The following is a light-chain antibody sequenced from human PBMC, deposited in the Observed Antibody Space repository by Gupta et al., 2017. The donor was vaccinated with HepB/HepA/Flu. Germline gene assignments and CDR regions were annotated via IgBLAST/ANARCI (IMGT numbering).Light chain of an antibody. CDR3: QQYGSSMCS. V-gene: IGKV3-20*01. CDR1: RSVSSSY. CDR2: GAS. J-gene: IGKJ2*04. Sequence: EIVLTQSPGTLSLSPGERATLSCRASRSVSSSYLAWYQQKPGQAPRLLMYGASSRATGIPDRFSGSGSGTXFTLTIXRLEPEDFAVYYCQQYGSSMCSFGXGTKLEIK.